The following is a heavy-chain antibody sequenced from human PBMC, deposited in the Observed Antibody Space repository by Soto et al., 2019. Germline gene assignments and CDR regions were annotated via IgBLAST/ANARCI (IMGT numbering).Heavy chain of an antibody. J-gene: IGHJ5*02. V-gene: IGHV5-51*01. Sequence: PGESLKISCKGSGYSFTIYCIGWVLQMPWKGLEWMGIIYPGDSDTRYSPSFQGQVTISADKSISTAYLQWSSLKASDTAMYYCARSLPEYCSSTSCSADWFDPWGQGTLVTVSS. CDR2: IYPGDSDT. CDR1: GYSFTIYC. D-gene: IGHD2-2*01. CDR3: ARSLPEYCSSTSCSADWFDP.